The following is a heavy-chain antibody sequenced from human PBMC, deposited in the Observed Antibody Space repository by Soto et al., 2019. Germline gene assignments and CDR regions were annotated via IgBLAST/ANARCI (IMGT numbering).Heavy chain of an antibody. D-gene: IGHD3-3*01. Sequence: LRLSCAASGFTVSSNYLSWVRQAPGKGLEWVSVTFSADSTHYADSVKGRFTISRDNSKNTVFLQMNSLRAEDTAVYYCAITGAGYYIVWGQGTPVTVYS. J-gene: IGHJ4*02. V-gene: IGHV3-53*01. CDR1: GFTVSSNY. CDR2: TFSADST. CDR3: AITGAGYYIV.